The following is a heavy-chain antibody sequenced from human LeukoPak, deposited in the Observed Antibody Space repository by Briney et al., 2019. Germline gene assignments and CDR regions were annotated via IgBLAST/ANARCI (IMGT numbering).Heavy chain of an antibody. CDR2: TSSSDAGT. D-gene: IGHD3-22*01. Sequence: GGSLTLSCAASGFTLSTYAMSWVRQTPGKGLEWVAATSSSDAGTYHADSVRGRLTISRDNSKNTLYLQMNSLRAEDAAVYFCAKAPVTSCRGAYCYPFDSWGQGTLVTVSS. V-gene: IGHV3-23*01. CDR1: GFTLSTYA. CDR3: AKAPVTSCRGAYCYPFDS. J-gene: IGHJ4*02.